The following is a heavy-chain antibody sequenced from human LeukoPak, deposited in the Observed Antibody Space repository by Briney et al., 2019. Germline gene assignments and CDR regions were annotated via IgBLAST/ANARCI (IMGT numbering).Heavy chain of an antibody. CDR3: ARSRGYSGYVGY. CDR1: GGTFSSYA. D-gene: IGHD5-12*01. J-gene: IGHJ4*02. V-gene: IGHV1-69*04. Sequence: GASVKVSCKASGGTFSSYAISWVRQAPGQGLEWMGRIIPILGIANYAQKLQGRVTMTTDTSTSTAYMELRSLRSDDTAVYYCARSRGYSGYVGYWGQGTLVTVSS. CDR2: IIPILGIA.